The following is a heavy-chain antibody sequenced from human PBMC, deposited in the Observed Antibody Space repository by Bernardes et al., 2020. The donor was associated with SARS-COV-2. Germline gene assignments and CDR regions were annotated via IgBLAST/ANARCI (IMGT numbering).Heavy chain of an antibody. CDR2: INSDGSST. CDR1: GFTFSSYW. Sequence: GGSLRLSCAASGFTFSSYWMHWVRQAPGKGLVWVSRINSDGSSTSYADSVKGRFTISRDNAKNTLYLQMNSLRAEDTAVYYCARDAPYYDFWSGYYDVVQSYGMDVWGQGTTVTVSS. V-gene: IGHV3-74*01. D-gene: IGHD3-3*01. J-gene: IGHJ6*02. CDR3: ARDAPYYDFWSGYYDVVQSYGMDV.